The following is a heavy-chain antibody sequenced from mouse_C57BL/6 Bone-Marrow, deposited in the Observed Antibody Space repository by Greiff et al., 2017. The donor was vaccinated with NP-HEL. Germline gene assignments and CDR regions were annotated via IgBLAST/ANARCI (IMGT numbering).Heavy chain of an antibody. D-gene: IGHD1-1*01. CDR2: ISSGGDYI. CDR3: TRGYLRYYSYCFDY. CDR1: GFTFSSYA. V-gene: IGHV5-9-1*02. J-gene: IGHJ2*01. Sequence: EVKVEESGEGLVKPGGSLKLSCAASGFTFSSYAMSWVRQTPEKRLEWVAYISSGGDYIYYADTLKGRFTLSRANARNTLYLQMSSLKSEDTAMYYCTRGYLRYYSYCFDYWGQGTTLTVSS.